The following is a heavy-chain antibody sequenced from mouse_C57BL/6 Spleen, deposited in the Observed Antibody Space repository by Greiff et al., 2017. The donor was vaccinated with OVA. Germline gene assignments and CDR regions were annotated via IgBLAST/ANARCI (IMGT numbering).Heavy chain of an antibody. CDR3: AREGGYDY. Sequence: VQLQQSGPVLVKPGASVKMSCKASGYTFTDYYMNWVKQSHGKSLEWIGVINPYNGGTSYNQKFKGKATLTVGKSSSTAYMELNSLTSEDSAVYYCAREGGYDYWGQGTTLTVSS. J-gene: IGHJ2*01. CDR2: INPYNGGT. CDR1: GYTFTDYY. V-gene: IGHV1-19*01.